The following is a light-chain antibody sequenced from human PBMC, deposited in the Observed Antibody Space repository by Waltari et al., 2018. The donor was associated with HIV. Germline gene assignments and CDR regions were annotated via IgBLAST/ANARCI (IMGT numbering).Light chain of an antibody. Sequence: SYELTQPPSVSVSPGQTASITCSGNKLGGKYASWYQQKPGQSPVLVIYQDNKRPSGIPERFSGSNSGNTATLTISGTQTMDEADYYCQSADRSGSSVVFGGGTRLTV. CDR2: QDN. J-gene: IGLJ2*01. V-gene: IGLV3-1*01. CDR3: QSADRSGSSVV. CDR1: KLGGKY.